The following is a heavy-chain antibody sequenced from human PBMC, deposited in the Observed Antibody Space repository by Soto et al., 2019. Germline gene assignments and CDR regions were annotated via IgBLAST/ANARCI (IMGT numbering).Heavy chain of an antibody. CDR3: AKGVVVTAPPYYYYGMDV. CDR2: ISGSGGST. CDR1: GFTFSSYA. Sequence: GGSLRLSWAASGFTFSSYAMSWVRQAPGKGLEWVSAISGSGGSTYYADSVKGRFTISRDNSKNTLYLQMNSLRAEDTAVYYCAKGVVVTAPPYYYYGMDVWGQGTTVTVSS. J-gene: IGHJ6*02. V-gene: IGHV3-23*01. D-gene: IGHD2-21*02.